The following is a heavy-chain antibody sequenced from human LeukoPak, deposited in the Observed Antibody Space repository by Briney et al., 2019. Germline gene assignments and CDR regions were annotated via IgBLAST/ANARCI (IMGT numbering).Heavy chain of an antibody. CDR1: RDCVSSNSAA. V-gene: IGHV6-1*01. J-gene: IGHJ3*02. CDR2: TYYRSKWYN. CDR3: ATDSSGLDSDAFDI. D-gene: IGHD3-22*01. Sequence: SQTLSLTCAISRDCVSSNSAAWNWIRQSPSRGLEWLGRTYYRSKWYNDYAVPVKSRITINPDTSKNQFSLQLNSVTPEDTAVYYCATDSSGLDSDAFDIWGQGTMVTASS.